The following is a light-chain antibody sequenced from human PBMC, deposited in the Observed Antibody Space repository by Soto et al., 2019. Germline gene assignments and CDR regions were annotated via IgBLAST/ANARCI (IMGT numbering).Light chain of an antibody. Sequence: EIVMTQSPATLSVSPGDRATLSCRAGQSVSSNLAWYQQKPGQAPRRLLYGASTRATGIPARFSGSGSGTEFTLTISSLQSEDFAVYYCQRYNAWPITFGQGTRLDIK. J-gene: IGKJ5*01. V-gene: IGKV3-15*01. CDR3: QRYNAWPIT. CDR1: QSVSSN. CDR2: GAS.